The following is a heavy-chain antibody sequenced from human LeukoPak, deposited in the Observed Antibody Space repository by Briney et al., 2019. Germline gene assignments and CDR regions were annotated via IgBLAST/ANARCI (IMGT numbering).Heavy chain of an antibody. V-gene: IGHV3-33*01. CDR2: IWYDGSNK. CDR1: GFTFSSYG. J-gene: IGHJ4*02. D-gene: IGHD6-25*01. Sequence: PGGSPRLSCAASGFTFSSYGMHWVRQAPGKGLEWVAVIWYDGSNKYYADSVKGRFTISRDNSKNTLYLQMNSLRAEDTAVYYCARAISRRPPGPVDYWGQGTLVTVSS. CDR3: ARAISRRPPGPVDY.